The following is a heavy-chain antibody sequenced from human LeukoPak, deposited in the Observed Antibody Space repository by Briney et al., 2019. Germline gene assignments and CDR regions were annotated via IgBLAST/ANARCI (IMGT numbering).Heavy chain of an antibody. J-gene: IGHJ4*02. V-gene: IGHV3-23*01. CDR1: GFTFSSYE. CDR2: ISGSGGRT. CDR3: AKVSRGEPNDY. D-gene: IGHD4-17*01. Sequence: PGGSLRLSCAASGFTFSSYEMNWVRQAPGKGLEWVSAISGSGGRTHYADSVKGRFTISRDNSKNTLYLQMNSLRAEDTATYYCAKVSRGEPNDYWGQGTLVTVSS.